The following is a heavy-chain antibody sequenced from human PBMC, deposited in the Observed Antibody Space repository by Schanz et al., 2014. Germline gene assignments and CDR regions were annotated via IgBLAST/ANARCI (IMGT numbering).Heavy chain of an antibody. J-gene: IGHJ3*02. Sequence: QVQLIPSGAEVKKPGASMKVSCKASGGTFSTYPINWLRQAPGQGLEWMGRIIPIHGIVNYAQRFQDRVRITADKTTSSAYMERSSLRSDATAVYYCARGGGPEDVFDIWGQGTMLTVSS. V-gene: IGHV1-69*09. CDR3: ARGGGPEDVFDI. CDR2: IIPIHGIV. D-gene: IGHD5-12*01. CDR1: GGTFSTYP.